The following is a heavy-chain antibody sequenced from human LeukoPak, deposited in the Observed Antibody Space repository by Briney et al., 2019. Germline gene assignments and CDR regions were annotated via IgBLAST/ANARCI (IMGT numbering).Heavy chain of an antibody. D-gene: IGHD6-13*01. Sequence: ASVKVSCKVSGYTLTELSMHWVRQAPGKGLEWMGGFDPEDGETIYAQKFQGRVTMTEDTSTDTAYMELSSLRSEDTAVYYCATVSSSSNWFDPWGQGTLVTVSS. V-gene: IGHV1-24*01. CDR2: FDPEDGET. CDR1: GYTLTELS. CDR3: ATVSSSSNWFDP. J-gene: IGHJ5*02.